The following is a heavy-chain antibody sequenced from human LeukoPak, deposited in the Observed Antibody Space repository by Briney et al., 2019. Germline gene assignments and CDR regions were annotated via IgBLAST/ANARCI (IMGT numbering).Heavy chain of an antibody. J-gene: IGHJ4*02. Sequence: MPSETLSLTCTVSGGSISSYYWSWIRQPPGKGLEWIGYIYYSGSTNYNPSLKGRVTISVDTSKNQFSLKLSSVTAADTAVYYCARTVEMATITSYYFDYWGQGTLVTVSS. V-gene: IGHV4-59*01. CDR2: IYYSGST. CDR3: ARTVEMATITSYYFDY. CDR1: GGSISSYY. D-gene: IGHD5-24*01.